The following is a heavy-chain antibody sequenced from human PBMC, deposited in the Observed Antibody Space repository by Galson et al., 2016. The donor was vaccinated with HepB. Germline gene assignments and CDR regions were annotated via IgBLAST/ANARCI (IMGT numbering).Heavy chain of an antibody. CDR2: IIPILGIA. Sequence: SVKVSCKASGGTFSSYAISWVRQAPGQGLEWMGRIIPILGIANYAQQFQGGVTITADKSASTAYMQLSSLRSEDTAVYYCARCRSIVYYDFWATWFDPWGQGTLVTVSS. D-gene: IGHD3-3*01. CDR1: GGTFSSYA. CDR3: ARCRSIVYYDFWATWFDP. J-gene: IGHJ5*02. V-gene: IGHV1-69*04.